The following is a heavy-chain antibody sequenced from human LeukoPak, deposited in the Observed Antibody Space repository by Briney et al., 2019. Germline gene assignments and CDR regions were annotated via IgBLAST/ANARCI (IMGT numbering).Heavy chain of an antibody. V-gene: IGHV3-11*04. CDR3: AGDLTNIYTTGSTYDAFDI. D-gene: IGHD2/OR15-2a*01. Sequence: PGGSLRLSCAASGFTFSDYYMSWIRQAPGKGLEWVSYISSSGSTIYYADSVKGRFTISRDNSKNTLYLQMNSLRAEDTAVYYCAGDLTNIYTTGSTYDAFDIWGQGTMVTVSS. CDR1: GFTFSDYY. CDR2: ISSSGSTI. J-gene: IGHJ3*02.